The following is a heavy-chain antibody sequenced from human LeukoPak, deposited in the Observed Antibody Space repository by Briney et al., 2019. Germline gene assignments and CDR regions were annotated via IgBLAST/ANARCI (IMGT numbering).Heavy chain of an antibody. CDR3: ARAVDSDLFDY. V-gene: IGHV1-8*03. J-gene: IGHJ4*02. CDR1: GYTFTSYD. CDR2: MNPNSGNT. D-gene: IGHD3-9*01. Sequence: EASVTVSCKASGYTFTSYDINWVRQAPGQGLEWMGWMNPNSGNTGYAQKFQGRVTITRNTSISTAYMELSSLRSEDTAVYYCARAVDSDLFDYWGQGTLVTVSS.